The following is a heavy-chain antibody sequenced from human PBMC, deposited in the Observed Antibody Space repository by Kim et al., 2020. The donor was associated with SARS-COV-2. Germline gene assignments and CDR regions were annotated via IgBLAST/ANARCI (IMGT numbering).Heavy chain of an antibody. J-gene: IGHJ4*02. Sequence: SETLSLTCTVSGGSISSSSYYWGWIRQPPGKGLEWIGSIYYSGSTYYNPSLKSRVTISVDTSKNQFSLKLSSVTAADTAVYYCARTTYYYDSSGYYHQDYFDYWGQGTLVTVSS. V-gene: IGHV4-39*07. D-gene: IGHD3-22*01. CDR2: IYYSGST. CDR1: GGSISSSSYY. CDR3: ARTTYYYDSSGYYHQDYFDY.